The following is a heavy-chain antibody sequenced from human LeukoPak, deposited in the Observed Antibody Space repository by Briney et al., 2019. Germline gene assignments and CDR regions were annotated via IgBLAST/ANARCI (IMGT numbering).Heavy chain of an antibody. J-gene: IGHJ4*02. Sequence: GGSLRLSCAASGFTVSSTNFMTWVRQVPGKGLEWVSVIYSDGTTFYADSVKGRFTLSRDNSKNTLYLQMNSLRTEDTAVYYCARRLRRNYFDYWGQGTLVTVSS. CDR3: ARRLRRNYFDY. D-gene: IGHD4-17*01. CDR2: IYSDGTT. V-gene: IGHV3-66*04. CDR1: GFTVSSTNF.